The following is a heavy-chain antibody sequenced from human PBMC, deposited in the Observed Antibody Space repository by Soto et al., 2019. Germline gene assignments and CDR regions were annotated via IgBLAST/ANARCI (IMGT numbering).Heavy chain of an antibody. J-gene: IGHJ4*02. D-gene: IGHD5-12*01. Sequence: GGSLRLSCAASGFTFSGSAMHWVRQASGKGLEWVGRIRSKANSYATAYAASVKGRFTISRDDSKNTAYLQMNSLKTEDTAVYYCTRVYSGYDTGFDYWGQGTLVTVSS. V-gene: IGHV3-73*01. CDR1: GFTFSGSA. CDR3: TRVYSGYDTGFDY. CDR2: IRSKANSYAT.